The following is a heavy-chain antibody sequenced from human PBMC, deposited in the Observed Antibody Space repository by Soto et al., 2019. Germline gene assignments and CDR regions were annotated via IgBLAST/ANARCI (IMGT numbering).Heavy chain of an antibody. CDR1: GFTFRSYV. D-gene: IGHD3-16*01. CDR3: ARWGTSGGLDV. CDR2: TSYDGSDK. Sequence: ESGGGVVQPGTSLRVSCVGSGFTFRSYVIHWVRQAPGKGLEWVALTSYDGSDKYYGDSVRGRVTSSRDTPSNTVDVQIDSLGLEDTALYYRARWGTSGGLDVWGQGTLVSVSS. V-gene: IGHV3-30*19. J-gene: IGHJ1*01.